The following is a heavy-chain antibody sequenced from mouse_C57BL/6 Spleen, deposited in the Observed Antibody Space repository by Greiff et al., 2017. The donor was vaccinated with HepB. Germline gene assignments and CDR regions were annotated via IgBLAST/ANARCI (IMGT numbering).Heavy chain of an antibody. CDR3: AKNGITTVVATGYFDV. J-gene: IGHJ1*03. CDR1: GFSLTSYG. Sequence: VQLVESGPGLVQPSQSLSITCTVSGFSLTSYGVHWVRQSPGKGLEWLGVIWRGGSTDYNAAFMSRLSITKDNSKSQVFFKMNSLQADDTAIYYCAKNGITTVVATGYFDVWGTGTTVTVSS. V-gene: IGHV2-5*01. D-gene: IGHD1-1*01. CDR2: IWRGGST.